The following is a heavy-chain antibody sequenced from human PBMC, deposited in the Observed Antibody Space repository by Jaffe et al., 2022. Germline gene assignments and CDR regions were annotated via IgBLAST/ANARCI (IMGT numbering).Heavy chain of an antibody. CDR1: GFTFGDYA. J-gene: IGHJ6*03. Sequence: EVQLVESGGGLVQPGRSLRLSCTASGFTFGDYAMSWFRQAPGKGLEWVGFIRSKAYGGTTEYAASVKGRFTISRDDSKSIAYLQMNSLKTEDTAVYYCTRDSGYCSSTSPHCYYYYMDVWGKGTTVTVSS. V-gene: IGHV3-49*03. CDR3: TRDSGYCSSTSPHCYYYYMDV. D-gene: IGHD2-2*01. CDR2: IRSKAYGGTT.